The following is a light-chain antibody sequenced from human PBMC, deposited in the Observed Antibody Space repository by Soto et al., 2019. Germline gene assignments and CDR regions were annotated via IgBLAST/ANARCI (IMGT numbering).Light chain of an antibody. CDR1: SSDVGGNNY. V-gene: IGLV2-11*01. J-gene: IGLJ1*01. CDR2: DVN. CDR3: CSFAGSYV. Sequence: QSALTQPRSVSGSPGQSVTISCTGTSSDVGGNNYVSWYQQHPGKAPKLMLYDVNKRPSGVPDRFSGSKSGNTASLTISGLQAEDEADYHCCSFAGSYVFGTGTKLTVL.